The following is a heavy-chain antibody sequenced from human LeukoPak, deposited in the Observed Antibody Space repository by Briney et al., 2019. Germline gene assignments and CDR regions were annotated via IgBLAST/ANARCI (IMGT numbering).Heavy chain of an antibody. CDR2: IYSGGGT. Sequence: GGSLRLSCAASGFTVSNTYMSWVRQAPGKGLEWVSIIYSGGGTRYADSMKGRFTISRDNSRNILYLQMNSLRAEDTALYYCARDNYDSSGFTWGQGTLVTVSS. D-gene: IGHD3-22*01. CDR3: ARDNYDSSGFT. V-gene: IGHV3-53*01. CDR1: GFTVSNTY. J-gene: IGHJ4*02.